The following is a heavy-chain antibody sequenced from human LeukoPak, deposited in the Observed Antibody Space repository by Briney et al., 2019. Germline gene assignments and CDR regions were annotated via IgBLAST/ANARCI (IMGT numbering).Heavy chain of an antibody. J-gene: IGHJ4*02. CDR3: ARVPGGLEWADFDY. CDR1: GFTFSTHS. D-gene: IGHD3-3*01. CDR2: ISSSSSDI. V-gene: IGHV3-21*01. Sequence: GGSLRLSCAASGFTFSTHSMNWVRQAPGKGLEWVSCISSSSSDIKYADSVKGRFTISRDNAKNSLYLQLSSLRAEDTAVYYCARVPGGLEWADFDYWGQGTLVTVSS.